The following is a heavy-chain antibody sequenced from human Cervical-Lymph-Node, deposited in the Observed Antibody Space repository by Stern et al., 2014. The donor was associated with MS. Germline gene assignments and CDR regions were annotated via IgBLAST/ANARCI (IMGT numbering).Heavy chain of an antibody. J-gene: IGHJ2*01. V-gene: IGHV4-59*01. CDR1: GGPISNYY. D-gene: IGHD6-19*01. CDR2: ISYSGST. Sequence: QLQLQESGPGLVKPSETLSLTCTVSGGPISNYYRSWIRQSPWKGLEWIGYISYSGSTYYNPSLKSRVTISVDTSKKQLSLKLSSVTAADTAVYCCARGGHSVAGQYWRLDLWGRGTLVTVSS. CDR3: ARGGHSVAGQYWRLDL.